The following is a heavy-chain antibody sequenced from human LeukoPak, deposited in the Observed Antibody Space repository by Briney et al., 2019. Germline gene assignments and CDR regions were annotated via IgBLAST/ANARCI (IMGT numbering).Heavy chain of an antibody. D-gene: IGHD3-3*01. CDR1: GGTFSSYA. Sequence: SVKVSCKASGGTFSSYAISWVRQAPGQGLEWMGRIIPILGIANYAQKFQGRVTITADKSTSTAYMELSSLRSEDTAVYYCARGPPRSIFGVVTPFYYGMDVWGQGTTVTVSS. CDR3: ARGPPRSIFGVVTPFYYGMDV. J-gene: IGHJ6*02. V-gene: IGHV1-69*04. CDR2: IIPILGIA.